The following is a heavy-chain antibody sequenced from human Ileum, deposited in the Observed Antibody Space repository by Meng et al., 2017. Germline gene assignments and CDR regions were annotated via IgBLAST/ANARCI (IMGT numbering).Heavy chain of an antibody. CDR3: AFGVCGSNCYYLES. D-gene: IGHD3-22*01. J-gene: IGHJ4*02. Sequence: QVQLVESGGGVVQPGGSLRLSCAASGFTFSSYGRHWVRQAPGKGLEWVALMSFDGSKIFYGDSVKGRFTISRDNSKNTLYLQMNSLRAEDTAVYYCAFGVCGSNCYYLESWGQGTLVTVSS. CDR2: MSFDGSKI. CDR1: GFTFSSYG. V-gene: IGHV3-30*03.